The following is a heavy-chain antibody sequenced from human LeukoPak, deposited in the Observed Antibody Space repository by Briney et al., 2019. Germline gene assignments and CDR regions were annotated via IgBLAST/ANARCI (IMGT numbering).Heavy chain of an antibody. J-gene: IGHJ6*03. CDR1: GYTFTGYY. Sequence: ASVKVPCKASGYTFTGYYMHWVRRAPGQGLEWMGWINPNSGGTNYAQKFQGRVTMTRDTSISTAYMELSRLRSDDTAVYYCARDFNSLYYEPVENYMDVWGKGTTVTISS. V-gene: IGHV1-2*02. CDR2: INPNSGGT. D-gene: IGHD3-3*01. CDR3: ARDFNSLYYEPVENYMDV.